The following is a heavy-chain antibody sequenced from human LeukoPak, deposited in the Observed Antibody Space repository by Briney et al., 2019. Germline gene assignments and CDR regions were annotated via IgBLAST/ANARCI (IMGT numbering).Heavy chain of an antibody. Sequence: GGSLRLSCTASGFTFSYYSMTWVRQAPGKGLEWVSLISWNGGSTYYADSVKGRFTVSRDNNKNSLYLQMNSLRIEDTAFYYCAKARDQYYIDVWGKGTTVTVSS. V-gene: IGHV3-43*01. D-gene: IGHD2-2*01. CDR2: ISWNGGST. J-gene: IGHJ6*03. CDR3: AKARDQYYIDV. CDR1: GFTFSYYS.